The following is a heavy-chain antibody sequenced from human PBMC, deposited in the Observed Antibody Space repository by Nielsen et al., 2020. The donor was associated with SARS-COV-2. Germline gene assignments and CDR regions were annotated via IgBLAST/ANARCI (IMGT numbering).Heavy chain of an antibody. V-gene: IGHV2-70*01. CDR3: ARIGTYYYDSSGYPDAFDI. CDR1: GFSLSTSGMC. D-gene: IGHD3-22*01. J-gene: IGHJ3*02. CDR2: IDWDDDK. Sequence: SGPTLVKPTQTLTLTCTFSGFSLSTSGMCVSWIRQPPGKALEWLALIDWDDDKYYSTPLKTRLTISKDTSKNQVVLTMTNMDPVDTATYYCARIGTYYYDSSGYPDAFDIWGQGTMVTVSS.